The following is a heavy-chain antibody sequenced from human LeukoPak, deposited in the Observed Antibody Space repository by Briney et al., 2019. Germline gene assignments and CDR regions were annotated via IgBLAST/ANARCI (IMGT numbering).Heavy chain of an antibody. CDR3: ARDIPTAAGTH. V-gene: IGHV3-53*01. Sequence: GGSLRLSCAASGFTVSSNYMSWVRQAPGKGLEWVSVIYSGGSTYYADSVKGRFTISRDNSKNTLYLQMNSLRAEDTAVYYCARDIPTAAGTHWGQGTLVTVSS. D-gene: IGHD6-13*01. J-gene: IGHJ4*02. CDR1: GFTVSSNY. CDR2: IYSGGST.